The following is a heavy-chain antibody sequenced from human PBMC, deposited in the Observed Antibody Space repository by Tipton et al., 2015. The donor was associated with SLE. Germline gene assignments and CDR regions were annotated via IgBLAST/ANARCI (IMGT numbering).Heavy chain of an antibody. CDR1: GGSISSYY. V-gene: IGHV4-59*07. CDR2: IYYSGST. CDR3: ARSGSFDAFDI. Sequence: TLSLTCTVSGGSISSYYWSWIRQPPGKGLEWIGYIYYSGSTNYNPSLKSRVTISVGTSKNQFSLKLSSVTAADTAVYFCARSGSFDAFDIWGQGTLVTVSS. J-gene: IGHJ3*02. D-gene: IGHD1-26*01.